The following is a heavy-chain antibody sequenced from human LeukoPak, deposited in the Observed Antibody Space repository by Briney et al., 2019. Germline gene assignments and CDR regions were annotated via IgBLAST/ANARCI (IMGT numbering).Heavy chain of an antibody. V-gene: IGHV3-30-3*01. CDR1: GFTFSSYA. Sequence: GGSLRLSCAASGFTFSSYAMHWVRRAPGKGLEWVAVISYDGSNKYYADSVKGRFTISRDNSKNTLYLQMNSLRAEDTAVYYCARAAKRITMVRGVNRANWFDPWGQGTLVTVSS. CDR2: ISYDGSNK. CDR3: ARAAKRITMVRGVNRANWFDP. D-gene: IGHD3-10*01. J-gene: IGHJ5*02.